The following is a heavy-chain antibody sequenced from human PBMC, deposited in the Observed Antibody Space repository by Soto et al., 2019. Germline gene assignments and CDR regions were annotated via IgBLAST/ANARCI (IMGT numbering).Heavy chain of an antibody. CDR3: AIIAVAGFDY. J-gene: IGHJ4*02. D-gene: IGHD6-19*01. Sequence: QVQLVESGGGVVQPGRSLRLSCAASGFTFSSYAMHWVRQAPGKGLEWVAVISYDGSNKYYADSVKGRFTISRDNSKNTLYLQMNSLRAEDTAVYYWAIIAVAGFDYWGQGTLVTVSS. CDR1: GFTFSSYA. V-gene: IGHV3-30-3*01. CDR2: ISYDGSNK.